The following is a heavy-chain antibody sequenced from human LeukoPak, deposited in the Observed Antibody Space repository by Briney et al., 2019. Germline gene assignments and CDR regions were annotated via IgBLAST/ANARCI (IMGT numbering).Heavy chain of an antibody. D-gene: IGHD2-8*01. CDR3: ARVPYCTNGICYTHYYCDY. J-gene: IGHJ4*02. CDR1: GYTFTNCY. V-gene: IGHV1-46*01. CDR2: INPSGGST. Sequence: GASVKVSCKASGYTFTNCYMHWVRQAPGQGLEWMGMINPSGGSTTYAQKFQGRATMTRDTSTSTVYMELSSLRSEDTAVYYCARVPYCTNGICYTHYYCDYWGQGTLVTVSS.